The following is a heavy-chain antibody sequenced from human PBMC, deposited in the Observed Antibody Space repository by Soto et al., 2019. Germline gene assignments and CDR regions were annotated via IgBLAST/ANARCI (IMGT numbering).Heavy chain of an antibody. CDR3: ADLLVADTEMDV. D-gene: IGHD2-15*01. V-gene: IGHV1-69*02. CDR2: IIPILGIA. Sequence: QVQLVQSGSEVKRPGSSVKVSCKASGGTFSSYTISWVRQAPGQGLEWMGRIIPILGIANYAQKFQGRVTITADKSTSTAYMELSSLRSEDTAVYYCADLLVADTEMDVWGQGTTVTVSS. CDR1: GGTFSSYT. J-gene: IGHJ6*02.